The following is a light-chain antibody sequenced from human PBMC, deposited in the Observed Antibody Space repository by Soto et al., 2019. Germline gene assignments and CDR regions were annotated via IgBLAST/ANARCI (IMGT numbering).Light chain of an antibody. CDR1: SVDVGGFEY. J-gene: IGLJ1*01. CDR3: SSYTSSNTYV. Sequence: QSALTQPASVSGSPGQSIAISCTGTSVDVGGFEYVSWYQQHPGKVPKLMIYDVNNRPSGVSNRFSGSKSGNTASLTISGLQAEDEADYFCSSYTSSNTYVFGTGTKLTVL. CDR2: DVN. V-gene: IGLV2-14*03.